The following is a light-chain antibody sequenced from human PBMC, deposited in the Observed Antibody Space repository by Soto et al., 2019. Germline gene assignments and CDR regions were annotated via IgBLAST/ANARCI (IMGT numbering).Light chain of an antibody. J-gene: IGLJ2*01. Sequence: QSVLTQPPSLSAAPGQKVTISCSGSSSNIGSNYVSWYHQLPGTAPKLLIYDDNKRPSGIPDRFSASKSGTSATLGITGLQTGDEADYYCGAWDSSLSAGVFGGGTKLTVL. V-gene: IGLV1-51*01. CDR3: GAWDSSLSAGV. CDR2: DDN. CDR1: SSNIGSNY.